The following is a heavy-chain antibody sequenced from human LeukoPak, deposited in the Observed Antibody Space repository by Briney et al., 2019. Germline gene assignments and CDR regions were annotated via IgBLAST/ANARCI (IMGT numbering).Heavy chain of an antibody. V-gene: IGHV3-23*01. CDR2: ISGSGGST. D-gene: IGHD6-19*01. CDR3: ARGVRIAVAGDIDY. Sequence: PGGSLRLSCAASGFPFSSYGMSWVRQAPGKGLEWVSAISGSGGSTYYADSVKGRFTISRDNSKNTLYLQMNSLRAEDTAVYYCARGVRIAVAGDIDYWGQGTLVTVSS. J-gene: IGHJ4*02. CDR1: GFPFSSYG.